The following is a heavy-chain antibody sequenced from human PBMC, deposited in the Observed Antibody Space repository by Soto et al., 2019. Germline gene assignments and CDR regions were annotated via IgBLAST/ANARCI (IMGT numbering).Heavy chain of an antibody. V-gene: IGHV1-2*04. D-gene: IGHD3-9*01. CDR1: GYTFTGYY. CDR2: INPNSGGT. J-gene: IGHJ6*02. CDR3: ARDLRGLRYFDWVRSRYYYYGMDV. Sequence: GASVKVSCKASGYTFTGYYMHWVRQAPGQGLEWMGWINPNSGGTNYAQKFQGWVTMTRDTSISTAYTELSRLRSDDTAVYYCARDLRGLRYFDWVRSRYYYYGMDVWGQGTTVTVSS.